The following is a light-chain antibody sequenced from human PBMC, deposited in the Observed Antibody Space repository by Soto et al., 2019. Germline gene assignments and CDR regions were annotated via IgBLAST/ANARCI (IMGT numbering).Light chain of an antibody. J-gene: IGKJ1*01. CDR3: QQYYTWPRGT. CDR1: QSVISN. Sequence: EILMTQSPATLSVSPGERVTLSCWASQSVISNLAWYRQKPGHTPTLLIYSASTRVTGTPARFSGSGSGTNFTLTITSLQSEDFAVYYCQQYYTWPRGTFDQGTKVDIK. CDR2: SAS. V-gene: IGKV3-15*01.